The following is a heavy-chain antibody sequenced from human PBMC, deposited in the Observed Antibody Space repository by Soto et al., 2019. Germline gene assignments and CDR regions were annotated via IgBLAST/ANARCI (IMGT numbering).Heavy chain of an antibody. D-gene: IGHD3-22*01. CDR1: GYTFTGYY. V-gene: IGHV1-2*02. J-gene: IGHJ4*02. CDR2: INPNSGGT. Sequence: VKVSCKASGYTFTGYYMHWVRQAPGQGLEWMGWINPNSGGTNYAQKFQGRVTMTRDTSISTAYMELSRLRSDDTAVYYCARTSGRYYDSSGYLGYWGQGTLVTVSS. CDR3: ARTSGRYYDSSGYLGY.